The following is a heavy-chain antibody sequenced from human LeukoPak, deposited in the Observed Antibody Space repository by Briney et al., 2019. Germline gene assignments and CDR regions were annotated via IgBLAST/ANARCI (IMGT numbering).Heavy chain of an antibody. J-gene: IGHJ4*02. Sequence: PSETLSLTCTVSGGSINDYYWGWIRQPPGKGLEWIGSIYYSGSTYYNPSLKSRVTISVDTSKNQFSLKLSSVTAADTAVYYCARHVGDSSGYYQFDYWGQGTLVTVSS. CDR1: GGSINDYY. V-gene: IGHV4-39*01. CDR3: ARHVGDSSGYYQFDY. CDR2: IYYSGST. D-gene: IGHD3-22*01.